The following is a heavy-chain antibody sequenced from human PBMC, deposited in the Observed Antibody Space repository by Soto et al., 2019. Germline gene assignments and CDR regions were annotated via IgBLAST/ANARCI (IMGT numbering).Heavy chain of an antibody. CDR2: IIPIFGTA. Sequence: QVQLVQSGAEVKKPGSSVKVSCKASGGTFSSYAISWVRQAPGQGLEWMGGIIPIFGTANYAQKFQGRVTITADESTITAYMELSSLRSEDTAVYYCASQDIVVVPAAMAYYYYGMDVWGQGTTVTVSS. V-gene: IGHV1-69*01. J-gene: IGHJ6*02. D-gene: IGHD2-2*01. CDR3: ASQDIVVVPAAMAYYYYGMDV. CDR1: GGTFSSYA.